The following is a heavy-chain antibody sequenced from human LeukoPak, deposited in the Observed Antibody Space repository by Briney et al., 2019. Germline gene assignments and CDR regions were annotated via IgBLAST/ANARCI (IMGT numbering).Heavy chain of an antibody. CDR1: GFSLSSSGGG. J-gene: IGHJ4*02. CDR3: AHRLHAYGEYDF. V-gene: IGHV2-5*02. D-gene: IGHD2/OR15-2a*01. Sequence: SGPTLVNPTQTLTLTCTFSGFSLSSSGGGVGWIRQPPGKALEWLARIYSGDDKRYSPSLQSRLTVAWDTSENQAVLTMTNMDPVDTATYYCAHRLHAYGEYDFWGQGILVTVSS. CDR2: IYSGDDK.